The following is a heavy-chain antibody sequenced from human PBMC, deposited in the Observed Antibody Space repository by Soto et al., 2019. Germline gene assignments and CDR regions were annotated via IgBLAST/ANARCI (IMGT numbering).Heavy chain of an antibody. D-gene: IGHD6-6*01. CDR1: GFTFSSYA. V-gene: IGHV3-23*01. Sequence: GSLRLSCAASGFTFSSYAMSWVRQAPGKGLEWVSAISGSGGSTYYADSVKGRFTISRDNSKNTLYLQMNSLRAEDTAAYYCAKDVNWGSSCFDYWRQGTLVTVSS. CDR3: AKDVNWGSSCFDY. CDR2: ISGSGGST. J-gene: IGHJ4*02.